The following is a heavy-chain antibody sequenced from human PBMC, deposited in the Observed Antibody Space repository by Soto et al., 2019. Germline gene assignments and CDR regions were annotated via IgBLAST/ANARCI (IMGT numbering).Heavy chain of an antibody. V-gene: IGHV6-1*01. CDR1: GEVASASDAA. CDR2: IYYRSRWFV. CDR3: AGRFGNAWYFHS. J-gene: IGHJ4*02. Sequence: PSQTLSLTCDVSGEVASASDAAWNWIRQSPSKGLEWLGRIYYRSRWFVDYGAGLAGRISIDADTFTSRFSLQMNSVTPAGSATYFCAGRFGNAWYFHSWGQGTLVTVSS. D-gene: IGHD3-3*01.